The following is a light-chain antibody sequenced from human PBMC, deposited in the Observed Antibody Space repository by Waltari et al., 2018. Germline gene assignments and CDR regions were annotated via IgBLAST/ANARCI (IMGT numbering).Light chain of an antibody. CDR2: DVS. CDR3: SSYTSSSTYV. J-gene: IGLJ1*01. V-gene: IGLV2-14*03. CDR1: VYNY. Sequence: QSALTQPASVSGSLGQAITISCPGVYNYVLWYQQHPGNAPKLMIFDVSKRPSGVSNRFSGSRSGNTASLTISGLQAEDEANYFCSSYTSSSTYVFGTGTKVT.